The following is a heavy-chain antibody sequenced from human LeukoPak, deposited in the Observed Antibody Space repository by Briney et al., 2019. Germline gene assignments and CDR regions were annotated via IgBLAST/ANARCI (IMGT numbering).Heavy chain of an antibody. CDR2: IRSDGDST. D-gene: IGHD2-2*01. CDR3: ARDSSITNYYYGMDV. CDR1: GFTFSNYR. V-gene: IGHV3-64*01. Sequence: PGGSLRLSCAASGFTFSNYRMNWVRQAPGKGLGYVSGIRSDGDSTYYANSVKGRFTISRDNSKSTLYLEMGSLRAEDMAVYYCARDSSITNYYYGMDVWGQGTTVTVSS. J-gene: IGHJ6*02.